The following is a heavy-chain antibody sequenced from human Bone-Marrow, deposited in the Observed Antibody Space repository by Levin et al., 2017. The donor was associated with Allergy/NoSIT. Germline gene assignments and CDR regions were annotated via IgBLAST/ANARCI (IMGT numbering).Heavy chain of an antibody. CDR2: INHSGST. CDR3: ARGLECSGGSCYSDY. Sequence: SQTLSLTCAVYGGSFSGYYWSWIRQPPGKGLEWIGEINHSGSTNYNPSLKSRVTISVDTSKNQFSLKLSSVTAADTAVYYCARGLECSGGSCYSDYWGQGTLVTVSS. J-gene: IGHJ4*02. V-gene: IGHV4-34*01. CDR1: GGSFSGYY. D-gene: IGHD2-15*01.